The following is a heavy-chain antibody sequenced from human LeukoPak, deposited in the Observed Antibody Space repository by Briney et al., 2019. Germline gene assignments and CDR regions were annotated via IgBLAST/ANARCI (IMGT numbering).Heavy chain of an antibody. D-gene: IGHD3-16*01. J-gene: IGHJ4*02. CDR2: INHSGST. V-gene: IGHV4-34*01. CDR1: GGSFSGYY. Sequence: SETLSLTCAVYGGSFSGYYWSWIRQPPGKGLEWIGEINHSGSTNYNPSLTSRVTISVDTSKNQFSLKLSSVTAADTAVYYCARGISRIYDYVWGGPLDYWGQGTLVTVSS. CDR3: ARGISRIYDYVWGGPLDY.